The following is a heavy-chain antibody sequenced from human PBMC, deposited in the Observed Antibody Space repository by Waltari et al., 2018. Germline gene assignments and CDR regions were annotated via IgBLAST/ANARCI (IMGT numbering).Heavy chain of an antibody. Sequence: EVQLVESGGGLIQPGGSLRLSCAASGFTVSSHYMSWVRQAPGKGLEWVSVIYSGGSTYYADSVKGRFTISRDNSKNTLYLQMNSLRAEDTAVYYCARDGYYGSGSYSDYWGQGTLVTVSS. D-gene: IGHD3-10*01. CDR1: GFTVSSHY. J-gene: IGHJ4*02. V-gene: IGHV3-53*01. CDR2: IYSGGST. CDR3: ARDGYYGSGSYSDY.